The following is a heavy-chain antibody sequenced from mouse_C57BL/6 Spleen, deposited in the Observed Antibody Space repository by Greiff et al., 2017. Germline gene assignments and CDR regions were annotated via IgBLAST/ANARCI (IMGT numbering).Heavy chain of an antibody. CDR2: INPNNCGT. D-gene: IGHD2-3*01. CDR3: ASPDGYYWFAY. J-gene: IGHJ3*01. V-gene: IGHV1-26*01. CDR1: GYTFTDYY. Sequence: VQLQQSGPELVKPGASVKLSCKASGYTFTDYYMHWVKQSHGKSLEWIGDINPNNCGTSYNQKFKGKATLTVDMSSSTAYMELRSLTSEDSAGYCCASPDGYYWFAYWGQGTLVTVSA.